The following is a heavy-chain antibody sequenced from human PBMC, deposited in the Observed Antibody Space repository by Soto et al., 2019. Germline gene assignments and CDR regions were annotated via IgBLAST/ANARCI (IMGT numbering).Heavy chain of an antibody. J-gene: IGHJ5*02. Sequence: SETMSLTCTVSGDTSTSYYWGWIRQAPGKGLEWIGHIHNSGTSTHNPSLNGRVTISIDMSKKQFSLKLTSLTSADTAVYYCAIYFYHRAAYTRFEPW. V-gene: IGHV4-59*03. CDR3: AIYFYHRAAYTRFEP. CDR1: GDTSTSYY. D-gene: IGHD3-16*01. CDR2: IHNSGTS.